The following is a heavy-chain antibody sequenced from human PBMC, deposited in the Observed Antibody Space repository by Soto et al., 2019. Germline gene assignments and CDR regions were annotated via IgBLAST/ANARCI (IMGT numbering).Heavy chain of an antibody. J-gene: IGHJ4*02. V-gene: IGHV3-74*01. CDR2: INTDGSST. Sequence: EVQLVESGGGLVQPGGSLTLSCAASGFTFSSYWMHWVRQAPGKGLEWVSRINTDGSSTTYADSARGRFTISRDSAKNTLFLQMNSLRAEDTAVYYCARDPGAFTSTWSFYFDNWGQGTLVTVAS. CDR3: ARDPGAFTSTWSFYFDN. CDR1: GFTFSSYW. D-gene: IGHD3-10*01.